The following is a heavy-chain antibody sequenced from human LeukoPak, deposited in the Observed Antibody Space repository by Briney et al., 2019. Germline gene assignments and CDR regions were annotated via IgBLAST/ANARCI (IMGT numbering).Heavy chain of an antibody. CDR2: ISYDGSNK. Sequence: PGGSLRLSCAASGFTFSSYAMHWVRQAPGKGLEWVAVISYDGSNKYYADSVKGRFTISRDNSKNTLYLQMNSLRAEDTAVYYCAREEDGSGSPDYWGQGTLVTVSS. CDR1: GFTFSSYA. V-gene: IGHV3-30-3*01. CDR3: AREEDGSGSPDY. D-gene: IGHD3-10*01. J-gene: IGHJ4*02.